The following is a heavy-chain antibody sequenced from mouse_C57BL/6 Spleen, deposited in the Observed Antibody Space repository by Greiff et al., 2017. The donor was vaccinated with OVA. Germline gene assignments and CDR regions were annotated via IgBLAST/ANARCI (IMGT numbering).Heavy chain of an antibody. CDR2: INPYNGDT. V-gene: IGHV1-20*01. CDR1: GYSFTGYF. CDR3: ARSRYYDYDKGGYYFDY. D-gene: IGHD2-4*01. J-gene: IGHJ2*01. Sequence: VQLQQSGPELVKPGDSVKISCKASGYSFTGYFMNWVMQSHGKSLEWIGRINPYNGDTFYNQKLKGKATLTVDKSSSTAHMELRSLTSEDSAVYYCARSRYYDYDKGGYYFDYWGQGTTLTVSS.